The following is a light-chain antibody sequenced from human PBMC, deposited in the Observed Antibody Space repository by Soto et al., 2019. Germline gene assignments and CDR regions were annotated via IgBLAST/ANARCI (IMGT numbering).Light chain of an antibody. CDR3: QQSYSSSWT. CDR1: QSISNL. V-gene: IGKV1-39*01. Sequence: DIQMTQSPSSLSASVGDRDTITCRASQSISNLLNWYQHKPGKAPKLLIYGTSTLQSWVPSRFSGSGSGTDFTLTISSLQREDFATYYCQQSYSSSWTFGQGTKVEIK. J-gene: IGKJ1*01. CDR2: GTS.